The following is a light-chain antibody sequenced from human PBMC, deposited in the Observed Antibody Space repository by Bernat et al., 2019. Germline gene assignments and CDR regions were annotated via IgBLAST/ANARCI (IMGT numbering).Light chain of an antibody. Sequence: SYELTQPPSVSVSPGQTASITCYGDKLGSKYAFWYQQKPGQSPVLVIYEDTKRPSGIPARFSASNSGNRATLTISGTQAMDEADYYCQAWDSSTVVFGGGAKLTVL. CDR3: QAWDSSTVV. CDR2: EDT. J-gene: IGLJ2*01. V-gene: IGLV3-1*01. CDR1: KLGSKY.